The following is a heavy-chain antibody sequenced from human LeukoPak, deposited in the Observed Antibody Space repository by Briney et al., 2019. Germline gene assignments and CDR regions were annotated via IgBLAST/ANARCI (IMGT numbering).Heavy chain of an antibody. CDR1: GFTFSDYY. J-gene: IGHJ4*02. CDR3: AKTNSGSYPFDY. D-gene: IGHD1-26*01. CDR2: ISSSSSYT. V-gene: IGHV3-11*03. Sequence: GGSLRLSCAASGFTFSDYYMSWIRQAPGKGLEWVSYISSSSSYTNYADSVKGRFTTSRDNAKNSLYLQMNSLRAEDTAVYYCAKTNSGSYPFDYWGQGTLVTVSS.